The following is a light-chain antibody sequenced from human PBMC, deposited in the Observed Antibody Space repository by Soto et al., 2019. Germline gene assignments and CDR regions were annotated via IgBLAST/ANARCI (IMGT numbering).Light chain of an antibody. CDR3: QQYGSSPWT. Sequence: TVWTQTPGSRSLSIGDRAIRSRRASQTVSNNYLAWYQQKPGQAPRLLIYGTSNRATGIPDRFSGSGSGTDFTLTISRLEPEDFVIYYCQQYGSSPWTFGQGSMVDIK. J-gene: IGKJ1*01. V-gene: IGKV3-20*01. CDR2: GTS. CDR1: QTVSNNY.